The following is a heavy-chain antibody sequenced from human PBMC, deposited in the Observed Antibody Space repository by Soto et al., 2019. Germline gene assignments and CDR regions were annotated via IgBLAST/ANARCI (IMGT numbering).Heavy chain of an antibody. V-gene: IGHV3-23*01. D-gene: IGHD1-7*01. Sequence: EVQLLESGGGLIQPGGSLRLSCTASGLSFDTYAMNWVRQAPGKGLEWVSGIAVGGSSYYADSVEGRFTISRDKSTNTLYLRMNSLRGEDTAVYYCSGGSDNWNYRGSQDVWGQGTTVTVSS. CDR2: IAVGGSS. J-gene: IGHJ6*02. CDR1: GLSFDTYA. CDR3: SGGSDNWNYRGSQDV.